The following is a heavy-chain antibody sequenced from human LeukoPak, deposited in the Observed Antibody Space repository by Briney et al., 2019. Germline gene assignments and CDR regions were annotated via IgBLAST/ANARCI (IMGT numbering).Heavy chain of an antibody. J-gene: IGHJ4*02. V-gene: IGHV4-31*03. Sequence: SETLSLTCTVSGGSISSGGYYWSWIRQHPGKGLEWIGYIYYSGSTYYNPSLKSRVTISIHTSKNQFSLTLSSATAADTAVYYCAGSSLYFDYWGQGTLVTVSS. CDR3: AGSSLYFDY. CDR2: IYYSGST. D-gene: IGHD2-15*01. CDR1: GGSISSGGYY.